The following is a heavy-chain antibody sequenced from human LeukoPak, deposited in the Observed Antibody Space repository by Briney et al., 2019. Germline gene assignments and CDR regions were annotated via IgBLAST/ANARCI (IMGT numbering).Heavy chain of an antibody. V-gene: IGHV1-46*01. Sequence: ASVKVSCKASGYTFTTYAMNWVRQAPGQGLEWMGIINPSGGSTSYAQKFQGRVTMTRDTSTSTVYVELRSLRSEDTAVYYCARDADDSSGYSNFDYWGQGTLVTVSS. CDR1: GYTFTTYA. J-gene: IGHJ4*02. D-gene: IGHD3-22*01. CDR3: ARDADDSSGYSNFDY. CDR2: INPSGGST.